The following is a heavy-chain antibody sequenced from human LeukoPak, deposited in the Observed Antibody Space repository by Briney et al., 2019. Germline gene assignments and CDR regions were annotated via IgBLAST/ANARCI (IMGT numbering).Heavy chain of an antibody. CDR1: GGSVSNYY. CDR2: IYFSGSN. Sequence: PPETLSLTCTVSGGSVSNYYWSWIGQPPGKGLEWIGHIYFSGSNNFNPSLKSRVTISADTSKNQFSLKLSSVTAADTAVYYCAGFRYYFDYGGQETQAIVSS. V-gene: IGHV4-59*02. CDR3: AGFRYYFDY. J-gene: IGHJ4*02.